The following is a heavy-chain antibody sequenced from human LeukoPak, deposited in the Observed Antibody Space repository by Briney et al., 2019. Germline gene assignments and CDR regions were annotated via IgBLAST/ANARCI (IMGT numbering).Heavy chain of an antibody. V-gene: IGHV3-74*01. CDR1: GFTFCIYW. D-gene: IGHD2-2*02. J-gene: IGHJ6*03. Sequence: GGSLRLSCAASGFTFCIYWMHWVRQAPGKGLGWVSRINTDGSSTSYADSVKGRFTISRDNAKNTLYLQMNSLRAEDTAVYYWARDGPYCSSTSCYSHYYYYYYMDVWGKGTTVTVSS. CDR3: ARDGPYCSSTSCYSHYYYYYYMDV. CDR2: INTDGSST.